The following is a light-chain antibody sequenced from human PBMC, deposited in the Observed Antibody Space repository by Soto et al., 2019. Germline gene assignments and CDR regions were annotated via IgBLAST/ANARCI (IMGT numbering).Light chain of an antibody. J-gene: IGKJ5*01. V-gene: IGKV1-5*01. CDR1: QSISCW. CDR3: QQDNCHSIT. CDR2: DAF. Sequence: DIHTVLFSYTLSASLGDRLTITCRASQSISCWLAWYQQKPGKAPKLLIYDAFRLESGVPSRFSGSGAGTEFTLTISILQPDDFVTYCCQQDNCHSITFGQGTRLEIK.